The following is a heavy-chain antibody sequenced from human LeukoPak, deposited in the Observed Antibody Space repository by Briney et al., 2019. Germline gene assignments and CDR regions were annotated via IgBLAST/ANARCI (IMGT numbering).Heavy chain of an antibody. D-gene: IGHD3-22*01. CDR3: ARVRDRSGYFYDFDY. CDR2: IHYSGST. CDR1: GGSINSYY. Sequence: SETLSLTCTVSGGSINSYYWSWIRQPPGTGREWIGYIHYSGSTNYNPSLTSRVTISVDTSKNQFSLKLSSVTAADTAVYYCARVRDRSGYFYDFDYWGQGTLVTVSS. V-gene: IGHV4-59*01. J-gene: IGHJ4*02.